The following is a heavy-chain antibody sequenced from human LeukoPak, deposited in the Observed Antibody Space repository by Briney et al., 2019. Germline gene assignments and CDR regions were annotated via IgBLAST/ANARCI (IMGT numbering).Heavy chain of an antibody. CDR3: ARDHLGSYLSDAFDI. CDR2: IKQDGSEK. V-gene: IGHV3-7*01. CDR1: GFTFSSYW. J-gene: IGHJ3*02. Sequence: PGGSLRLSCAASGFTFSSYWMSWVRQAPGKGLEWVANIKQDGSEKYYVDSVKGRFTISRDNAKNSLYLQMNSLRAEDTAVYYCARDHLGSYLSDAFDIWGQGTMVTVSS. D-gene: IGHD1-26*01.